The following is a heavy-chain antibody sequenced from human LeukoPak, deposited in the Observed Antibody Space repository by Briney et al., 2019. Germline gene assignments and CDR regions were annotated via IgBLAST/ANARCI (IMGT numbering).Heavy chain of an antibody. Sequence: QPGGSLRLSCVASGFTFSAYYMQWVRQGPRKGLVWVSRISGDGTNIDYADSVRGRFTISRDNAKNTVYLQMNTLSVEDTAVYFCTRDLLDYDLSTGLHHYYMDVWGQGTTVTVSS. D-gene: IGHD3-9*01. CDR2: ISGDGTNI. V-gene: IGHV3-74*01. CDR3: TRDLLDYDLSTGLHHYYMDV. CDR1: GFTFSAYY. J-gene: IGHJ6*02.